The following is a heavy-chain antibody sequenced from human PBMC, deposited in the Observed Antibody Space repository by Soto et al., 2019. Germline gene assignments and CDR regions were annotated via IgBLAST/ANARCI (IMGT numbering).Heavy chain of an antibody. J-gene: IGHJ4*02. V-gene: IGHV3-30*18. Sequence: GGSLRLSCAASGFTFSSYGMHWVRQAPGKGLEWVAVISYDGSNKYYADSVKGRFTISRDNSKNTLYLQMNSLRAEDTAVYYCAKDLDSSSGEHYFDYWGQGTLVTVSS. CDR3: AKDLDSSSGEHYFDY. CDR1: GFTFSSYG. CDR2: ISYDGSNK. D-gene: IGHD6-13*01.